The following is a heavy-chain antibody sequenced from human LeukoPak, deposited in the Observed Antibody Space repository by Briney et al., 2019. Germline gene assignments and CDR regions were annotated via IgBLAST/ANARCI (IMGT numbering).Heavy chain of an antibody. CDR2: ISSSSSTI. CDR1: GFTFSSYS. CDR3: AKDRLGSSWFGSLDP. V-gene: IGHV3-48*04. J-gene: IGHJ5*02. Sequence: PGGSLRLSCAASGFTFSSYSMNWVRQAPGKGLEWVSYISSSSSTIYYADSVKGRFTISRDNAKNSLYLQMNSLRAEDTALYYCAKDRLGSSWFGSLDPWGQGTLVTVSS. D-gene: IGHD6-13*01.